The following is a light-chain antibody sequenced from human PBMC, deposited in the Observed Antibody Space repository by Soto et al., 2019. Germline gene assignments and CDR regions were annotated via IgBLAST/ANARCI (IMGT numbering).Light chain of an antibody. Sequence: DIQMTQSPSTLSASVGDRVTITCRASQSISSWLAWYQQKPGKAPKLLIFKASSLESGVPSRFSGSGSGTEFTLTISCLQSEDFATYYCQQYYSFPPTFGQGTKVDI. V-gene: IGKV1-5*03. CDR1: QSISSW. CDR3: QQYYSFPPT. CDR2: KAS. J-gene: IGKJ1*01.